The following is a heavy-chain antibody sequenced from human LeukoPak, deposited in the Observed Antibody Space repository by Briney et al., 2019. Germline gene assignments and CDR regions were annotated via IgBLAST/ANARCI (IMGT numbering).Heavy chain of an antibody. Sequence: GESLKISCKGSGYSFTTYWITWVRQMPGKGLEWMGIIYPGDSDTRYSPSFQGQVTISVDKSTNTAYLQWSSLKASDTAIYYCARQMGVDYYYYMDVWGKGTTVTVSS. D-gene: IGHD3-16*01. V-gene: IGHV5-51*01. CDR2: IYPGDSDT. CDR3: ARQMGVDYYYYMDV. J-gene: IGHJ6*03. CDR1: GYSFTTYW.